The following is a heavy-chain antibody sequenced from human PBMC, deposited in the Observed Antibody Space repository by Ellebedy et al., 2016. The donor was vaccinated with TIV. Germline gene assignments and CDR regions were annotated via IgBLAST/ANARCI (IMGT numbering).Heavy chain of an antibody. CDR3: AREGGRGYGEIDD. CDR2: MNPNSGDT. CDR1: GYTFTSYT. V-gene: IGHV1-8*01. J-gene: IGHJ4*02. Sequence: AASVKVSCKSSGYTFTSYTIHWVRQASGQGLEWMGWMNPNSGDTGYSLKFQGRVTMTTNRSVSTAYVELLSLASDDTAMYYCAREGGRGYGEIDDWGQGTLVTVSS. D-gene: IGHD4-17*01.